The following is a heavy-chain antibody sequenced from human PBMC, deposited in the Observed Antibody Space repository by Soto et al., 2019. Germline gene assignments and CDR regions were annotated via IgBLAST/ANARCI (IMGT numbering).Heavy chain of an antibody. CDR3: AVKVVAATPQFDY. CDR2: IYHSGST. D-gene: IGHD2-15*01. V-gene: IGHV4-4*02. Sequence: SQPLSLTCAVSGGSISNSNWCLWVRQPPGKGLEWIGEIYHSGSTNYNPSLKSRVTISVDKSKNQFSLKLSSVTAADTAVYYCAVKVVAATPQFDYWGQGTLVTVSS. J-gene: IGHJ4*02. CDR1: GGSISNSNW.